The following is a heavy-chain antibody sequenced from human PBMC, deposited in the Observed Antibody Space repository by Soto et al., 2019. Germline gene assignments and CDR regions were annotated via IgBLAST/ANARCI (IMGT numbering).Heavy chain of an antibody. CDR3: ARVSLTMVVVPFGVS. J-gene: IGHJ5*02. CDR2: INTYSGDT. Sequence: GASVKVSCKTSGYTFTSYGISWVRQAPGQGLEWMGWINTYSGDTIYAQKVQGRVSMTTXXXXXXAXMXLXXXXAGXTAMYYCARVSLTMVVVPFGVSWGQGTLVTVSS. V-gene: IGHV1-18*04. D-gene: IGHD3-22*01. CDR1: GYTFTSYG.